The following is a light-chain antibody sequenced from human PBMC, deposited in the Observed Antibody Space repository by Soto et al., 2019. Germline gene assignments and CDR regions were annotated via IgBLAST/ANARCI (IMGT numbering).Light chain of an antibody. Sequence: EFVLTQSPGTLSLSPGESVTLSCRASQTVTTNYLAWYQQKPGQAPRLLIYGASNRATGIPDRFSGSGSGTDFTLTISRLEPEDFAVYYCQQYNSYPLTFGGGTKVDIK. CDR3: QQYNSYPLT. J-gene: IGKJ4*01. CDR2: GAS. V-gene: IGKV3-20*01. CDR1: QTVTTNY.